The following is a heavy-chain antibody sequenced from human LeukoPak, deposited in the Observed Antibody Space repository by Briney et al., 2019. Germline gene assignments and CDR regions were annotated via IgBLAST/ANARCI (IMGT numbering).Heavy chain of an antibody. J-gene: IGHJ4*02. Sequence: ASVTVSCKASGFTFTDHYMHWVRQAPGQGLEWMGWINGKRGDTNYAQNFQDRVTMTRDTSTSTVHMELSRLTVDDTAVYYCARDHDWGVDYWGQGTLVTVSS. D-gene: IGHD7-27*01. CDR3: ARDHDWGVDY. CDR2: INGKRGDT. V-gene: IGHV1-2*02. CDR1: GFTFTDHY.